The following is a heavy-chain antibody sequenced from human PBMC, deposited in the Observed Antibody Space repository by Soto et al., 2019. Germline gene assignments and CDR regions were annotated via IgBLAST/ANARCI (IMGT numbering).Heavy chain of an antibody. CDR2: ISHDGSIK. J-gene: IGHJ4*02. D-gene: IGHD6-19*01. V-gene: IGHV3-30-3*01. CDR3: ARAEAVAGPYYFDY. Sequence: PGGSLRLSCAASGVSFSISAMHWVRQAPGKGLEWVAVISHDGSIKYYADSVKGRFTISRDNSKNTLYLQMNSLRADDTAVYYCARAEAVAGPYYFDYWGQGTLVTVSS. CDR1: GVSFSISA.